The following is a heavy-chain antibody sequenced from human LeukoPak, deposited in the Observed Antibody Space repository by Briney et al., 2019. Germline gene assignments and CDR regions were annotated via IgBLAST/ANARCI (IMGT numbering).Heavy chain of an antibody. D-gene: IGHD2-15*01. CDR3: ARAQRCSGGSCYPIFNNWFDP. V-gene: IGHV1-69*05. J-gene: IGHJ5*02. CDR1: GGTFSSYA. CDR2: IIPIFGTA. Sequence: ASVKVSCKASGGTFSSYAISWVRQAPGQGLEGMGGIIPIFGTANYAQEFQGRVTITTDESTSTAYMELSSLRSEDTAVYYCARAQRCSGGSCYPIFNNWFDPWGQGTLVTVSS.